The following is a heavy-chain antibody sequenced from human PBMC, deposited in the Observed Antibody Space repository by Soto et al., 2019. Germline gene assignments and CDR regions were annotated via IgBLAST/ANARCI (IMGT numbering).Heavy chain of an antibody. J-gene: IGHJ6*03. CDR1: SGSISSSNW. CDR3: ARVTTVTTRHYYYYMDV. Sequence: SETLSLTCAVSSGSISSSNWWSWVRQPPGKGLEWIGEIYHSGSTNYNPSLESRVTISVDKSKNQFSLKLSSVTAADTAVYYCARVTTVTTRHYYYYMDVWGKGTTVTVSS. D-gene: IGHD4-17*01. V-gene: IGHV4-4*02. CDR2: IYHSGST.